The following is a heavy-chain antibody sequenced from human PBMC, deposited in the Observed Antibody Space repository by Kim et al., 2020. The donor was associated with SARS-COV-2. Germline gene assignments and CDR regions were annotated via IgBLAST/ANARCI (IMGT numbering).Heavy chain of an antibody. V-gene: IGHV4-59*13. CDR2: IYYSGST. CDR1: GGSINNYY. D-gene: IGHD6-13*01. Sequence: SETLSLTCTVSGGSINNYYWTWTRQPPGKGLEWIGYIYYSGSTSYNASLKSRVTISVDTSKNQFSLRLSSVTAADTAMYYCARDRISAAGTPSYDAFDIWGQGAMVTVSS. J-gene: IGHJ3*02. CDR3: ARDRISAAGTPSYDAFDI.